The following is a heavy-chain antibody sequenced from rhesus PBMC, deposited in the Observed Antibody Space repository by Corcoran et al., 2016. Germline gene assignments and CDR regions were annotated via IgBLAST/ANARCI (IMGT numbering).Heavy chain of an antibody. CDR2: FGGSSGST. D-gene: IGHD3-28*01. Sequence: QLQLQESGPGLVKPSATLSLTCAVSGGSISRSYWCLIRQAPGKGLEWVGYFGGSSGSTNYNPSLKSRVTLSVDTSKNQLSLKLSSVTAADTAVYYCASGYYNSLDVWGRGVLVTVSS. CDR3: ASGYYNSLDV. CDR1: GGSISRSY. J-gene: IGHJ5-2*02. V-gene: IGHV4-169*01.